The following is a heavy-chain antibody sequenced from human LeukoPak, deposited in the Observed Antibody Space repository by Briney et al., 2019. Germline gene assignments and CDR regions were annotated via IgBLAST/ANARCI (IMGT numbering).Heavy chain of an antibody. D-gene: IGHD3-3*01. CDR1: GFSVSETS. CDR3: ARAGATIFGVVRFTPKTLFDY. J-gene: IGHJ4*02. Sequence: PGGSLRLSCAASGFSVSETSMSWVRQAPGKGLEWVSLIDTVGNAQYAASVKGRFTVFSDSSKNTLYLQLNILRAEDTAVYYCARAGATIFGVVRFTPKTLFDYWGQGTLVTVSS. V-gene: IGHV3-53*01. CDR2: IDTVGNA.